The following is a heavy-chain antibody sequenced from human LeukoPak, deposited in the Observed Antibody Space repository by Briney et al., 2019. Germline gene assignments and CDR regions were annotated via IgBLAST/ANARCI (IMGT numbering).Heavy chain of an antibody. Sequence: ASVKVSCKASGGTCSSYAISWVRQAPGQGLEWMGGIIPIFGTANYAQKFQGRVTITADASTSTAYMELSSLRSEDTAVYYCARDAGRYCSSTSCYAPRYFQHWGQGTLVTVSS. V-gene: IGHV1-69*01. D-gene: IGHD2-2*01. CDR2: IIPIFGTA. J-gene: IGHJ1*01. CDR3: ARDAGRYCSSTSCYAPRYFQH. CDR1: GGTCSSYA.